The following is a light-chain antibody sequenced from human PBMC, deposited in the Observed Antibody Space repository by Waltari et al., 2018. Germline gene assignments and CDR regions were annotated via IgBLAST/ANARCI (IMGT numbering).Light chain of an antibody. J-gene: IGLJ2*01. CDR2: EVI. CDR1: SIDVGSYNL. CDR3: CSYVGGSSLI. Sequence: QSALAQPASVSGSPGQSITISCTGTSIDVGSYNLVSCYQQHPAKVPKLMIYEVIKRPSGVSNRFSGSKSGNTASLTISGLQAEDEADYYCCSYVGGSSLIFGGGTKLTVL. V-gene: IGLV2-23*02.